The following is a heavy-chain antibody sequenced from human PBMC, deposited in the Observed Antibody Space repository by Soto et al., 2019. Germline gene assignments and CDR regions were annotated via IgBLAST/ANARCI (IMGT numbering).Heavy chain of an antibody. CDR1: GGSFSGYY. Sequence: PWETLSLTCAVYGGSFSGYYWSWIRQSPGKGLEWIGEVNPTGSTKYNPSLKSRVTISVDTSKNQFSLNLNSVTAADTALYYCARSREQWLVDAFDIWGQGTMVTVSS. CDR3: ARSREQWLVDAFDI. V-gene: IGHV4-34*01. D-gene: IGHD6-19*01. J-gene: IGHJ3*02. CDR2: VNPTGST.